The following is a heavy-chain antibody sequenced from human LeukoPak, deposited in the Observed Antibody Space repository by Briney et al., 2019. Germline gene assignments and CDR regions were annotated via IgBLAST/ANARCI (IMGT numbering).Heavy chain of an antibody. Sequence: GGSLRLSCAASNFVFSDYYMSWVRQAPGKGLQGVSYISSGGDSIYYADSVRGRFTISRDNAKNSLYVQMNSLRADDTAVYYCAREMDGEYGSGTFYDLWGQGNMVTVSS. CDR3: AREMDGEYGSGTFYDL. V-gene: IGHV3-11*01. D-gene: IGHD3-10*01. J-gene: IGHJ5*02. CDR2: ISSGGDSI. CDR1: NFVFSDYY.